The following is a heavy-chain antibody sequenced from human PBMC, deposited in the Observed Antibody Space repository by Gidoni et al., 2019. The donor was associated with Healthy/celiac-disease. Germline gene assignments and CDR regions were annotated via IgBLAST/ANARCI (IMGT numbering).Heavy chain of an antibody. D-gene: IGHD6-13*01. CDR1: GFTVSSTY. V-gene: IGHV3-53*02. CDR2: IYSGGST. CDR3: ARVRAAAFDY. Sequence: EVQLVETGGGLIQLGGSLRLSCAASGFTVSSTYVTWVGQAPGKGLEWVSVIYSGGSTYYADSVKGRFTISRDNSKNTLYLQMNSLRAEDTAVYYCARVRAAAFDYWGQGTLVTVSS. J-gene: IGHJ4*02.